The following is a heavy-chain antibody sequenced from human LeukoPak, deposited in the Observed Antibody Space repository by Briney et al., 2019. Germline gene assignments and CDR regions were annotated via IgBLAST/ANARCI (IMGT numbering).Heavy chain of an antibody. Sequence: SEPLSLTCTVSGYSISSGFYWGWLRQPPGKGLEWIGSIYHSGSTYYNPSLKSRVTMSVDTSKNQLSLKVISVTAADTAMYYCARDSKSTADAFDIWGQGTMVTVSS. J-gene: IGHJ3*02. CDR3: ARDSKSTADAFDI. V-gene: IGHV4-38-2*02. CDR2: IYHSGST. D-gene: IGHD5/OR15-5a*01. CDR1: GYSISSGFY.